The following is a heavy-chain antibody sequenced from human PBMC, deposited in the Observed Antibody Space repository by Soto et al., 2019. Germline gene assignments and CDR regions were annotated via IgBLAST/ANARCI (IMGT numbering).Heavy chain of an antibody. CDR3: ARPSPEGLRYFDWSVPHDYYYYYMDV. V-gene: IGHV4-39*01. CDR2: IYYSGST. Sequence: PSETLSLTCTVSGGSISSSSYYWGWIRQPPGKGLEWIGSIYYSGSTYYNPSLKSRVTISVDTSKNQFSLKLSSVTAADTAVYYCARPSPEGLRYFDWSVPHDYYYYYMDVWGKGTTVTVSS. CDR1: GGSISSSSYY. D-gene: IGHD3-9*01. J-gene: IGHJ6*03.